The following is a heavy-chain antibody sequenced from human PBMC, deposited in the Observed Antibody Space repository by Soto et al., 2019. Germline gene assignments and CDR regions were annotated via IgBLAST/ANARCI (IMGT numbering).Heavy chain of an antibody. V-gene: IGHV3-53*01. Sequence: EVQVVESGGGLIQPGGSLRLSCVVSGLTVSSTNYMSWVRHAPGKGLEWVSVIYSGGTTFYADSVNGRFTISRDNSKNTLYLQMNSLRAEDTAVYYCHGYGYWGQGTLVTVSS. CDR1: GLTVSSTNY. J-gene: IGHJ4*02. D-gene: IGHD5-12*01. CDR3: HGYGY. CDR2: IYSGGTT.